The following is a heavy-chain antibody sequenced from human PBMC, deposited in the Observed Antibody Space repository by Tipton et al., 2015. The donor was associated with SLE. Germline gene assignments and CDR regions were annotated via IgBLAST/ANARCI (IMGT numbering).Heavy chain of an antibody. CDR1: GGSISGSNYY. Sequence: TLSLTCTVSGGSISGSNYYWDWIRQPPGKGPEWIGRITNNGNTYYIPSLQSRVTMSVDTSKNHFSLKLSSVTAADTAVYYCARYVGLGSGDYDDTFDIWGQGTMVTVSS. J-gene: IGHJ3*02. D-gene: IGHD5-12*01. V-gene: IGHV4-39*02. CDR2: ITNNGNT. CDR3: ARYVGLGSGDYDDTFDI.